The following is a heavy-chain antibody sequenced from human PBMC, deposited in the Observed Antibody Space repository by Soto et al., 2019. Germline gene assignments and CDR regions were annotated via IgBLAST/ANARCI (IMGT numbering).Heavy chain of an antibody. V-gene: IGHV3-74*01. CDR2: INIDWSST. D-gene: IGHD1-26*01. Sequence: PVVSLRRSCSSCVFTFISYLIHLFLQAPGKWLVWVSRINIDWSSTSYAYSVKGRFTISRDNAKNTLYLQMNSLRGEDTAVYYCARDGHSGRYLGVFDLWGKRKMVNVSS. CDR1: VFTFISYL. J-gene: IGHJ3*01. CDR3: ARDGHSGRYLGVFDL.